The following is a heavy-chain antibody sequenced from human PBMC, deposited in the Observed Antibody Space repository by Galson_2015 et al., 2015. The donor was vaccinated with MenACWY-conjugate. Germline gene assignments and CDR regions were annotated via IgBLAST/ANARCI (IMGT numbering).Heavy chain of an antibody. CDR1: GYTFTSYA. J-gene: IGHJ6*02. V-gene: IGHV1-3*01. CDR3: ARDLMVRGVYGMDV. CDR2: INAGNGNT. D-gene: IGHD3-10*01. Sequence: SVKVSCKASGYTFTSYAMHWVRQAPGQRLEWMGWINAGNGNTKYSQKFQGRVTITRDTSASTAYMELSSLRSEDTAVYYCARDLMVRGVYGMDVWGPGTTVTVSS.